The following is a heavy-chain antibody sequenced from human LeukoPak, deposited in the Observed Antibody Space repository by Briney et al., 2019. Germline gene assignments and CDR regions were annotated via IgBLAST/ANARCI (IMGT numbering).Heavy chain of an antibody. CDR2: INPSGGST. CDR1: GYTFTSYY. D-gene: IGHD2-15*01. CDR3: AREAPTGYCSGGSCYSVDGMDV. V-gene: IGHV1-46*01. J-gene: IGHJ6*04. Sequence: ASVKVSCKASGYTFTSYYMHWVRQAPGQGLEWMGIINPSGGSTSYARKFQGRVTMTRDTSTSTVYMELSSLRSEDTAVYYCAREAPTGYCSGGSCYSVDGMDVWGKGTTVTVSS.